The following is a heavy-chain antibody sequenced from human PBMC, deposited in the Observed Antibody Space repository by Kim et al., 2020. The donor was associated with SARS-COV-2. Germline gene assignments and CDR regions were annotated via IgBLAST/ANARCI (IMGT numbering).Heavy chain of an antibody. Sequence: ASVKVSCKSSGFPFTRYFIHWVRHVPGQGLEWVGTINPSGDKTKYAERFQGRVTMRKDTSTNTVYMDLDNLRSEDTAVYYCARAQDPVMPLWGPYYWGQGTLVTVSS. J-gene: IGHJ4*02. CDR1: GFPFTRYF. CDR3: ARAQDPVMPLWGPYY. CDR2: INPSGDKT. D-gene: IGHD3-16*01. V-gene: IGHV1-46*01.